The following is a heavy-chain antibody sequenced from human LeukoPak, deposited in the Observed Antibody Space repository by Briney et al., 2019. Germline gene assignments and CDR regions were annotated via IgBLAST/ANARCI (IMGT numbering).Heavy chain of an antibody. V-gene: IGHV1-24*01. CDR1: GDTLTELS. CDR2: FDPEHGEM. J-gene: IGHJ4*02. CDR3: ATGGPWDLLKC. D-gene: IGHD3-9*01. Sequence: EASVKVSCKVSGDTLTELSTHWVRQAPGKGLEWMGGFDPEHGEMIYAQKLQGRVTMTEDRSTDTAYMELSSLRSEDTAVYYCATGGPWDLLKCWGQGTLVTVSS.